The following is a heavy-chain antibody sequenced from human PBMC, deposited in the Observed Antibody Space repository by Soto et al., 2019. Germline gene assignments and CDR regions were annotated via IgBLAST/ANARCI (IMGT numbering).Heavy chain of an antibody. D-gene: IGHD3-9*01. J-gene: IGHJ6*02. Sequence: ASVKVSCKASGYTFTSYGISWVRQAPGQGLEWMGWISAYNGNTNYAQKLQGRVTMTTDTSTSTAYMELRSLRSDDTAVYYCARGNTNPGYDILTGYYTRKDSAMDVWGQGNTVTVSS. CDR3: ARGNTNPGYDILTGYYTRKDSAMDV. CDR1: GYTFTSYG. CDR2: ISAYNGNT. V-gene: IGHV1-18*01.